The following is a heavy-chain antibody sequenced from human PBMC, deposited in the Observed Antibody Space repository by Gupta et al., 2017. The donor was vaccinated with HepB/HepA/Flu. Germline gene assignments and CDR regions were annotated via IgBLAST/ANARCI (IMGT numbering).Heavy chain of an antibody. Sequence: QLVESGGGLVQPGGSLRLSCEASGFTVSNNHMRWVRQAPGKGLEWVSLIYSAGSIKYADSVKGRFIISRDSSKNTLYLQLNNLRDEDTGVYYGARGGTYGGTWGQGTLVTVSS. J-gene: IGHJ4*02. CDR2: IYSAGSI. V-gene: IGHV3-66*01. CDR3: ARGGTYGGT. D-gene: IGHD1-26*01. CDR1: GFTVSNNH.